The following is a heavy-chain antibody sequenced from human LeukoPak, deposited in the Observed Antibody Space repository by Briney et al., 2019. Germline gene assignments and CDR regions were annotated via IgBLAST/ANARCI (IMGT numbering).Heavy chain of an antibody. V-gene: IGHV3-30*03. J-gene: IGHJ4*02. Sequence: GGSLRLSCAISAFMFSKYDMNWVRQTPGKGLEWVAVIASHAGHAHYSDSVKGRFTISRDNSKNTLYLQMNNLGVEDTAVYYCARDRLNRADCGTDCYSAVFDYWGQGALVTVSS. D-gene: IGHD2-21*02. CDR2: IASHAGHA. CDR3: ARDRLNRADCGTDCYSAVFDY. CDR1: AFMFSKYD.